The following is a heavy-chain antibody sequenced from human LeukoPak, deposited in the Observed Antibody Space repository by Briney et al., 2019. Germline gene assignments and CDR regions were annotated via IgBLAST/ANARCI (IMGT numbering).Heavy chain of an antibody. Sequence: PSETLSLTCTVSGGSISSYYWSWIRQPPGKGLEWIGYIYYSGSTNYNPSLKSRVTMSVDTSKNQFSLKLSSVTAADTAVYYCTTSGYDGIDYWGQGTLVTVSS. CDR2: IYYSGST. CDR1: GGSISSYY. D-gene: IGHD5-12*01. J-gene: IGHJ4*02. CDR3: TTSGYDGIDY. V-gene: IGHV4-59*12.